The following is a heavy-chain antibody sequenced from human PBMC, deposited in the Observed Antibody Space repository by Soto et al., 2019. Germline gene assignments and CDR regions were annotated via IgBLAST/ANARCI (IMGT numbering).Heavy chain of an antibody. J-gene: IGHJ4*02. CDR2: ISGSGGST. V-gene: IGHV3-23*01. CDR1: GFTFSSYA. Sequence: GGSLRLSCAASGFTFSSYAMSWVRQAPGKGLEWVSAISGSGGSTYYADSVKGRFTISRDNSKNTLYLQMNSLRAEDTAVYYCAKDPQYSSGWYYFDYWGQGTLVTVSS. CDR3: AKDPQYSSGWYYFDY. D-gene: IGHD6-19*01.